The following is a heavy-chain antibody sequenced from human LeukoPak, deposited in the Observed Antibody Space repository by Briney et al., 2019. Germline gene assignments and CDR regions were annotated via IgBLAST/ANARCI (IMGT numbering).Heavy chain of an antibody. CDR3: TRDRSPSEYTNYERAYYYGMDV. Sequence: GGSLRLSCAASGFTFSSHWMHWVRQAPGKGLVWISRISSDGSTTDYADSVKGRFTISRDSAKKTLYLQTHSLRADDSAVYYCTRDRSPSEYTNYERAYYYGMDVWGQGTTVTVSS. CDR1: GFTFSSHW. CDR2: ISSDGSTT. V-gene: IGHV3-74*01. D-gene: IGHD1-7*01. J-gene: IGHJ6*02.